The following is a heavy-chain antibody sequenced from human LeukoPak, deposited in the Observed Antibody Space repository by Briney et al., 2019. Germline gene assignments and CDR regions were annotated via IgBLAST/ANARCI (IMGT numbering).Heavy chain of an antibody. J-gene: IGHJ5*02. V-gene: IGHV4-4*07. CDR2: IYTSGST. CDR3: ARKAASYYYDSSGYLDWFDP. D-gene: IGHD3-22*01. CDR1: GGSISSYY. Sequence: SETLSLTCTVSGGSISSYYWSWIRQPAGKGLEWIGRIYTSGSTNYNPSLKSRVTIFEDTSKNQFSLMLTSVTAADTAVYYCARKAASYYYDSSGYLDWFDPWGQGTLVTVSS.